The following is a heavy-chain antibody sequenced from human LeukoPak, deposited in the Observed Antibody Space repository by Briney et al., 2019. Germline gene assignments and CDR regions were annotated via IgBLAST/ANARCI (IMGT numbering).Heavy chain of an antibody. V-gene: IGHV3-48*01. CDR2: ISSSSTI. Sequence: PGGSLRLSCAASGFTFSSYSMNWVRQAPGKGLEWVSYISSSSTIYYADSVKGRFTISRDNAKNSLYLQMNSLRAEDTAVYYCARDVWSGYYYKDVWGKGTTVTVSS. CDR1: GFTFSSYS. CDR3: ARDVWSGYYYKDV. J-gene: IGHJ6*04. D-gene: IGHD3-3*01.